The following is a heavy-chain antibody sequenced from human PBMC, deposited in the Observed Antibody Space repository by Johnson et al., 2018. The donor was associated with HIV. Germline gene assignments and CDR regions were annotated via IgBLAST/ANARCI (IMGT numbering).Heavy chain of an antibody. Sequence: VQLVESGGGVVQPGRSLRLSCAASGFTFSSYAMHWVRQAPGKGLEWVAVISYDGSNKYYADPVKGRFTISRDNSKNTLYLQMNSLRAEDTAVYYCARAKYGGAFDVWGQGTMVSVSS. CDR2: ISYDGSNK. D-gene: IGHD3-16*01. J-gene: IGHJ3*01. CDR3: ARAKYGGAFDV. V-gene: IGHV3-30-3*01. CDR1: GFTFSSYA.